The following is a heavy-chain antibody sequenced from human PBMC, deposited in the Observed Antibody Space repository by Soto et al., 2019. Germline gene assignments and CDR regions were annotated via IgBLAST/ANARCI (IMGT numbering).Heavy chain of an antibody. D-gene: IGHD3-9*01. CDR3: ARDNRYFDWSVSDYGMDV. J-gene: IGHJ6*02. CDR1: GYTFTSYG. CDR2: ISAYNGNT. Sequence: SVKVSCKASGYTFTSYGISWVRQAPGQGLEWMGWISAYNGNTNYAQKLQGRVTMTTDTSTSTAYMELRSLRSDDTAVYYCARDNRYFDWSVSDYGMDVWGQGTTVTVSS. V-gene: IGHV1-18*04.